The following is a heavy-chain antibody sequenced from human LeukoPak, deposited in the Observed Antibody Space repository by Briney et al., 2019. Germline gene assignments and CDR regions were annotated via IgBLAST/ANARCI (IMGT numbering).Heavy chain of an antibody. Sequence: GESLQISCKGSGYSFTSYWIGWVRQMPGKGLEWMGIIYPGDSDTRYRPSFQGQDTISADKSISTTYLQWSSLKASDTAMYYCARPQHGDYFDYWGQGTLVTVSS. D-gene: IGHD4-17*01. CDR1: GYSFTSYW. CDR3: ARPQHGDYFDY. V-gene: IGHV5-51*01. CDR2: IYPGDSDT. J-gene: IGHJ4*02.